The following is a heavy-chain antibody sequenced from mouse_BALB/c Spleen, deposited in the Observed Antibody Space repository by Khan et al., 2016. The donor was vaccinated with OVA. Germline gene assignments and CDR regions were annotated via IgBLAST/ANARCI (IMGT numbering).Heavy chain of an antibody. Sequence: QIQLVQSGPELKKPGETVKISCKASGHTFTNFGMNWVKQAPGKGLKWMGWINTYTGEPTYADDFNGRFALSLEASASTAYLQINNLTNEDTATYFCARPPCVSYARDNWGQGTSVTVSS. J-gene: IGHJ4*01. CDR3: ARPPCVSYARDN. CDR1: GHTFTNFG. V-gene: IGHV9-3-1*01. CDR2: INTYTGEP.